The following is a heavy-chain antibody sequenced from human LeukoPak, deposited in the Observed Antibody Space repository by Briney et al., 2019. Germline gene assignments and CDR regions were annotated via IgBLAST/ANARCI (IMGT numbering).Heavy chain of an antibody. J-gene: IGHJ4*02. CDR2: ISSSSSYI. Sequence: PGGSLRLSSAASGFTFSSYSMNWVRQAPGKGLEWVSSISSSSSYIYYADSVKGRFTISRDNAKNSLYLQMNSLRAEDTAVYYCARDREAMVRGVGYFDYWGQGTLVTVSS. CDR3: ARDREAMVRGVGYFDY. D-gene: IGHD3-10*01. V-gene: IGHV3-21*01. CDR1: GFTFSSYS.